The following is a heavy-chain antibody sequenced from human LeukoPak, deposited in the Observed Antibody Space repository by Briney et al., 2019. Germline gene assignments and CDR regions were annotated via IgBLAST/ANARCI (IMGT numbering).Heavy chain of an antibody. V-gene: IGHV3-30*02. CDR1: GFTFSSYG. Sequence: GGSLRLSCAASGFTFSSYGMHWVRQTPGKGLEWVAIIWSDGSNKYYADSVKGRFTISRDNSKNTLYLQMNSLRAEDTAVYYCAKDGGGAATSAKTSRYYYYGMDAWGQGTTVTVSS. D-gene: IGHD3-16*01. CDR3: AKDGGGAATSAKTSRYYYYGMDA. CDR2: IWSDGSNK. J-gene: IGHJ6*02.